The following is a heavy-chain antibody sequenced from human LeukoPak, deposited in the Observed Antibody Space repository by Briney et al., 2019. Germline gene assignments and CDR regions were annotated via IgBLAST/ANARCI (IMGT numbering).Heavy chain of an antibody. CDR2: ISSSSSTI. D-gene: IGHD3-3*01. J-gene: IGHJ6*04. CDR3: ARANLYYDFWSGYSGGAEDV. V-gene: IGHV3-48*01. CDR1: GFTFSSYS. Sequence: GGSLRLSCSASGFTFSSYSMSWVRQAPGKGLEWVSYISSSSSTIYYADSVKGRFTISRDNAKNSLYLQMNSLRAEDTAVYYCARANLYYDFWSGYSGGAEDVWGKGTTVTVSS.